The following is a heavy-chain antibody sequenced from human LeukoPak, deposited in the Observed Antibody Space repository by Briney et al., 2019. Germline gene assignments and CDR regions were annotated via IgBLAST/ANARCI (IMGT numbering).Heavy chain of an antibody. V-gene: IGHV4-59*08. CDR1: GGSISSYY. J-gene: IGHJ4*02. CDR2: ISYSGST. D-gene: IGHD4-17*01. CDR3: ARYYGGTSFYFDY. Sequence: PSETLSLTCTVSGGSISSYYWSWIRQPPGKGLEWIGYISYSGSTNYNPSLKSRVTISIDTSRNQFSLKLSSVTAADTAVYYCARYYGGTSFYFDYWGQGTLVTVSS.